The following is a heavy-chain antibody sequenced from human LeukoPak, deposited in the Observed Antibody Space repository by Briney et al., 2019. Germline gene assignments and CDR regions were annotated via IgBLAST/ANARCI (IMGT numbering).Heavy chain of an antibody. Sequence: PGGSLRLSCAASGFTFSSYGMHCVRQAPGKGLEWVAVIWYDGSNKYYADSVKGRFTISRDNSKNTLYLQMNSLRAEDTAVYYCARGRGSTAGLFDYWGQGTLVTVSS. V-gene: IGHV3-33*01. CDR3: ARGRGSTAGLFDY. J-gene: IGHJ4*02. D-gene: IGHD5-12*01. CDR2: IWYDGSNK. CDR1: GFTFSSYG.